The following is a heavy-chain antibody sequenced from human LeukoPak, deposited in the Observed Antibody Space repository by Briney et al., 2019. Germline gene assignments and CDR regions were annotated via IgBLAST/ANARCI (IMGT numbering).Heavy chain of an antibody. D-gene: IGHD3-10*01. V-gene: IGHV3-23*01. Sequence: PGGSLRLSCAASGFTFSSYAVSWVRQAPGKGLEWVSAIRGSGGSTYYADSVKSRFTISRDNSKNTLYLQMNSLRAEDTAVYYCAKGRDYGSGSCQDYWGQGTLVTVSS. CDR2: IRGSGGST. CDR1: GFTFSSYA. CDR3: AKGRDYGSGSCQDY. J-gene: IGHJ4*02.